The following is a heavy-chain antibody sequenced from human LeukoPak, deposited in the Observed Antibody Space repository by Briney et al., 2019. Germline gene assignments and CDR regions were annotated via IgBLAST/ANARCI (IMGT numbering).Heavy chain of an antibody. Sequence: GGSLRLSCAASGFTFSSSAMSWVRQAPGKGLEWVSSISGSGSGGSTYYADSVKGRFTISRDNSKNTLYLQMNSLRAEDTAVYYCARRAGAYSHPYDCWGQGTLVTVSS. CDR1: GFTFSSSA. J-gene: IGHJ4*02. CDR2: ISGSGSGGST. CDR3: ARRAGAYSHPYDC. V-gene: IGHV3-23*01. D-gene: IGHD4/OR15-4a*01.